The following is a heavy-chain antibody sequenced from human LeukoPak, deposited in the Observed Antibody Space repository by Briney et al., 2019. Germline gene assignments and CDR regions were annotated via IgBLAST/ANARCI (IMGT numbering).Heavy chain of an antibody. V-gene: IGHV3-23*01. D-gene: IGHD2-15*01. Sequence: GGSLRLSCAASGFPFSNHAMSWVRQPPGKGLEWVAAISNGNTYYADSVRGRFTISRDDSKKMVYLQMNSLRDEDTALYYCVREAGYCASVCLKSNWFDPWGQGTLVTVSS. J-gene: IGHJ5*02. CDR2: ISNGNT. CDR3: VREAGYCASVCLKSNWFDP. CDR1: GFPFSNHA.